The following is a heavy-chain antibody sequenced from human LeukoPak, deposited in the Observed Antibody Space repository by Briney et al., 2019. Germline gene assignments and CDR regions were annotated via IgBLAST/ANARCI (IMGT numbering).Heavy chain of an antibody. Sequence: ASVKVSCKASGGTFSSYAISWVRQAPGQGLEWMGRIIPILGIANYAQKFQGRVTITADKSTSTAYMELSSLRSEDTAVYYCARVLLMNYYDSSGADYWGQGTLVTVSS. V-gene: IGHV1-69*04. CDR1: GGTFSSYA. J-gene: IGHJ4*02. CDR2: IIPILGIA. CDR3: ARVLLMNYYDSSGADY. D-gene: IGHD3-22*01.